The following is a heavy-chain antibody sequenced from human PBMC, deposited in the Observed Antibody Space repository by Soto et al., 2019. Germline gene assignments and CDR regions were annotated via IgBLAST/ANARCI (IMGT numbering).Heavy chain of an antibody. CDR2: ISGRDGRT. J-gene: IGHJ4*02. D-gene: IGHD2-2*01. V-gene: IGHV3-23*01. CDR3: ATRVTIVVAPGDSFDY. CDR1: GFTFSSSA. Sequence: GGSLRLSCAASGFTFSSSALSWVRQAPGKGLEWVSSISGRDGRTYYADSVKGRFTISRDNSKSTLYLQMNGLRGEDTALYYCATRVTIVVAPGDSFDYWGQGTLVTVSS.